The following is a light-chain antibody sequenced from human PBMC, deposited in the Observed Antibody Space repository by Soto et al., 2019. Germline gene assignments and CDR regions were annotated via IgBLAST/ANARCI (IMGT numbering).Light chain of an antibody. V-gene: IGKV3-15*01. J-gene: IGKJ2*01. CDR1: QSVGSK. Sequence: EIVLTQSPATLSVSLGAEATLSCRASQSVGSKLAWYQQKPGQAPRLLIFGVSTRANGVPARFSGSGSGTDFSLAIRSLESEDFAVYYCQQYNDWPPEYTFGQGTKLDIK. CDR3: QQYNDWPPEYT. CDR2: GVS.